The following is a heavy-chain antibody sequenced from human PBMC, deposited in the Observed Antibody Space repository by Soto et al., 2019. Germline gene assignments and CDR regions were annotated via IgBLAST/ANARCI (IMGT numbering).Heavy chain of an antibody. CDR3: ARARPRLYGSGSYAFDI. V-gene: IGHV1-2*04. D-gene: IGHD3-10*01. J-gene: IGHJ3*02. Sequence: ASVKVSCKASGYTFTGYYMHWVRQAPGQGLEWMGWINPNSGGTNYAQKFQGWVTMTRDTSISTAYMELSRLRSDDTAVYYCARARPRLYGSGSYAFDIWGQGTMVTVSS. CDR2: INPNSGGT. CDR1: GYTFTGYY.